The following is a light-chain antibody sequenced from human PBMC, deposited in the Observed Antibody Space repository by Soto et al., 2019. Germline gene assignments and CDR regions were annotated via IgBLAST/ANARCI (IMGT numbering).Light chain of an antibody. Sequence: QSALTQPPSASGPPGQRVTISCSGSSSNIGSSYVNWYQQLPGTAPKLLIYRSNQRPSGVPDRFLGSKSGTSASLAISGLRSEDEADYYCAAWDDSLSAHYVFGTGTKVTVL. CDR1: SSNIGSSY. J-gene: IGLJ1*01. CDR2: RSN. V-gene: IGLV1-47*01. CDR3: AAWDDSLSAHYV.